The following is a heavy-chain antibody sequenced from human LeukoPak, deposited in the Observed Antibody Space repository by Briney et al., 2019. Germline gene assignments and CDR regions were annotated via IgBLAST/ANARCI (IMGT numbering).Heavy chain of an antibody. CDR1: GFTFSSYG. Sequence: PGGSLRLSCAASGFTFSSYGMSWVRQAPGKGLEWVSAISGSGGSTYYADSVKGRFTISRDNSKNTLYLQMNSLRAEDTAVYYCAKARLSGYDFYFDYWGQGTLVTVSS. J-gene: IGHJ4*02. CDR2: ISGSGGST. V-gene: IGHV3-23*01. CDR3: AKARLSGYDFYFDY. D-gene: IGHD5-12*01.